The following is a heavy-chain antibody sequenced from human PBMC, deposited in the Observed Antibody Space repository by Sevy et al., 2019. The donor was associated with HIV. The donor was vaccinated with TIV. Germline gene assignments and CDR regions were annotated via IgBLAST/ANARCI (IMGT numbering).Heavy chain of an antibody. Sequence: SETLSLTCTVSGGSISSYYWSWIRQPAGKGLEWIGRIYTSGSTNYNPSLKSRVTMSVDTSKNQFSLMLSSVTAADTAVYYCARDNRWFGELTSYYYYGMDVWGQGTTVTVSS. V-gene: IGHV4-4*07. D-gene: IGHD3-10*01. J-gene: IGHJ6*02. CDR2: IYTSGST. CDR3: ARDNRWFGELTSYYYYGMDV. CDR1: GGSISSYY.